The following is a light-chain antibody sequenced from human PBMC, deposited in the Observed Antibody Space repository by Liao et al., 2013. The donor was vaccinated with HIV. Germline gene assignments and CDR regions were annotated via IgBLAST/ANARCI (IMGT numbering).Light chain of an antibody. Sequence: SYELTQPPSVSVAPGETARITCGGNNIGSKRVHWYQHKPGQAPVLVIYYDKSRPSGIPERFSGSTSGNTATLTISRVEAGDEADYFCQAWDSSTYVVFGGGTKLTVL. J-gene: IGLJ2*01. CDR1: NIGSKR. V-gene: IGLV3-21*01. CDR2: YDK. CDR3: QAWDSSTYVV.